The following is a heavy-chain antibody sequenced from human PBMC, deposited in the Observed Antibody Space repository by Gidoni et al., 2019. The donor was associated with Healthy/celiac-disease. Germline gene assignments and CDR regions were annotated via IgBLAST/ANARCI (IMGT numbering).Heavy chain of an antibody. V-gene: IGHV3-30*04. D-gene: IGHD4-17*01. J-gene: IGHJ4*02. CDR2: ISYDGSNK. Sequence: QVQLVESGGGVVQPGRSLRLSCDASGFPFSSYAMHCVRQAPGKGLEWVAVISYDGSNKYYADSVKGRFTISRDNSKNTLYLQMNSLRAEDTAVYYCARASNDYGDYWGDYWGQGTLVTVSS. CDR3: ARASNDYGDYWGDY. CDR1: GFPFSSYA.